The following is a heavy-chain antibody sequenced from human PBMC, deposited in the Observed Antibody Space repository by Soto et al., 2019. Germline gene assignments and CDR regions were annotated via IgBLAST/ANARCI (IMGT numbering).Heavy chain of an antibody. CDR1: GFTFSGYA. CDR3: ARVVDTAMEFDY. Sequence: GGSLRLSCAASGFTFSGYAMHWVRQAPGKGLKWVAVISYDGSNKYYADSVKGRFTISRDNSKNTLYLQMNSLRAEDTAVYYCARVVDTAMEFDYWGQGTLVTVSS. V-gene: IGHV3-30-3*01. D-gene: IGHD5-18*01. CDR2: ISYDGSNK. J-gene: IGHJ4*02.